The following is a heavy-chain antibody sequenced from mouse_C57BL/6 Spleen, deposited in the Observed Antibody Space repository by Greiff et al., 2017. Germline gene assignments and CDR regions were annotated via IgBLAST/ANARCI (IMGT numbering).Heavy chain of an antibody. CDR1: GFTFSDYG. CDR2: ISSGSGTI. V-gene: IGHV5-17*01. Sequence: EVKLVQSGGGLVKPGASLKLSCAASGFTFSDYGMHWVSQAPEKGLEWVAYISSGSGTIYYADKVKGRFTISRDNAKNTLFLQMTSLRSEDAAMYYCATGGWYFDVWGTGTTVTVSS. J-gene: IGHJ1*03. CDR3: ATGGWYFDV.